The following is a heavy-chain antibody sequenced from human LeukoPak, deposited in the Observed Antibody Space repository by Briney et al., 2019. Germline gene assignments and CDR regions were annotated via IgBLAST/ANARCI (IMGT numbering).Heavy chain of an antibody. J-gene: IGHJ6*03. D-gene: IGHD5-12*01. Sequence: SETLSLTCPAYGGTFSGYFCSWIRQPPGKGLEGIGEINHSVNTNYNPSLKSRVTISVDSSKNQFSLKLNSVTAADPAVYYCARGKRGYGGYYYYYYMDVWGTGTTVTVSS. CDR2: INHSVNT. CDR3: ARGKRGYGGYYYYYYMDV. CDR1: GGTFSGYF. V-gene: IGHV4-34*01.